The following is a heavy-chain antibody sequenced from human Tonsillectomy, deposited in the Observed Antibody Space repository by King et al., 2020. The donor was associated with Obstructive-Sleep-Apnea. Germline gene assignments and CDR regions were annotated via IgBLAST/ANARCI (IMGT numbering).Heavy chain of an antibody. CDR3: SMLDY. CDR2: IRDVGRNK. CDR1: GFTFSDYG. Sequence: QLVQSGGGVVQPGRSLRLSCAASGFTFSDYGMHWVRQAPGKGLEWVAFIRDVGRNKYHADSVKGRFTISRDNSKNMLYLEMNSLRAEDTAVYYCSMLDYWGQGTLVTVSS. V-gene: IGHV3-30*02. J-gene: IGHJ4*02. D-gene: IGHD2/OR15-2a*01.